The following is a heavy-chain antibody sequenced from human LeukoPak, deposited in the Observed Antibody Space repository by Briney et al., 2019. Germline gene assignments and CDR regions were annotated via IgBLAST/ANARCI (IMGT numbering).Heavy chain of an antibody. CDR1: GYTFTSYG. CDR2: MNPDNGNT. Sequence: ASVKVSCKASGYTFTSYGLNWVRQATGQGLEWMAWMNPDNGNTGYAQNFQGRVTLTRDTSINTAYMELSNLRSEDTAVYYCARGQGLDVVAMGYRGQGTLVTVSS. D-gene: IGHD2-15*01. J-gene: IGHJ4*02. V-gene: IGHV1-8*01. CDR3: ARGQGLDVVAMGY.